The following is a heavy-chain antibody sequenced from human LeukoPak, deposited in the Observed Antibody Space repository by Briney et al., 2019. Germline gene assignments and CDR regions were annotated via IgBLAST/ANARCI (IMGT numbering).Heavy chain of an antibody. D-gene: IGHD3-22*01. CDR2: IKQDGSEK. CDR1: GFTFSSYW. J-gene: IGHJ4*02. Sequence: GGSLRLSCAASGFTFSSYWMSWVRQAPGKGLEWVANIKQDGSEKYYVDSVKGRFTISRDNAKNSLYLQMNSLRAEDTAVYYCARDHYYDRSGYLGYWGQGTLVTVSS. CDR3: ARDHYYDRSGYLGY. V-gene: IGHV3-7*01.